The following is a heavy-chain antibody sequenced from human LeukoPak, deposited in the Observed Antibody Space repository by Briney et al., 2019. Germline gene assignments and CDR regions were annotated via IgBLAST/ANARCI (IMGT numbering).Heavy chain of an antibody. D-gene: IGHD3-10*01. CDR2: INGDGSSS. CDR3: VRDLYYGSV. V-gene: IGHV3-74*01. J-gene: IGHJ4*02. Sequence: GGSLRLSCAASGFTFSSYWMHWVRQVPGKGLVWVSRINGDGSSSSYADSVKGRFTISRDNAKNTLYLQMNSLRAEDMAVYYCVRDLYYGSVWGQGTLVTVSS. CDR1: GFTFSSYW.